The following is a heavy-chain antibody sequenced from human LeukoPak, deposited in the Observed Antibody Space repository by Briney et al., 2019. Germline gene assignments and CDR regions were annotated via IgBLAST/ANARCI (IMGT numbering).Heavy chain of an antibody. CDR2: IYYSGST. D-gene: IGHD5-24*01. V-gene: IGHV4-59*01. J-gene: IGHJ4*02. Sequence: PSETLSLTCTVSGGSISSYYWSWIRQAPGKGLEWIGYIYYSGSTNYNPSLKSRVIISVDTSKNQFSLTLTSVTAADTAVYYCARDRGDGYNTFDYWGQGTLVTVSS. CDR3: ARDRGDGYNTFDY. CDR1: GGSISSYY.